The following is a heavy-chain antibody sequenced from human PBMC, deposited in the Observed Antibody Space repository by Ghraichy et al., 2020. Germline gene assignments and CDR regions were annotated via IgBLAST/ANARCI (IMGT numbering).Heavy chain of an antibody. CDR1: GFTFSNYW. CDR3: TRDLGGAKAY. V-gene: IGHV3-7*03. CDR2: LNEDAGEK. J-gene: IGHJ4*02. Sequence: ESLNISCVASGFTFSNYWMSWVRQAPGKGLQWVANLNEDAGEKNYVESVRGRFTISRDNARKSVYLQMDSLRDDDTAVYYCTRDLGGAKAYWGQGTLVTVSS. D-gene: IGHD3-16*01.